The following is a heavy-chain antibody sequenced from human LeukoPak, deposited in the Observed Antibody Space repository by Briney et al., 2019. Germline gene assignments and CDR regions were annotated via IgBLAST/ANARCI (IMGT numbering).Heavy chain of an antibody. V-gene: IGHV3-23*01. CDR3: AKWASTVTTSSAYFDY. CDR2: ISGSGGST. J-gene: IGHJ4*02. CDR1: GFTFSSYA. Sequence: GGSLRLSCAASGFTFSSYAMNWVRQAPGKGLEWVSSISGSGGSTYYADSVKGRFTISRDNSKNTLYLQMNSLRAEDTAVYYCAKWASTVTTSSAYFDYWGQGTLVTVSS. D-gene: IGHD4-11*01.